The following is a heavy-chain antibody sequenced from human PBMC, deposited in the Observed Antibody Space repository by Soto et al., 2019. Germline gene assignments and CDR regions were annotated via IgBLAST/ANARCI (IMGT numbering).Heavy chain of an antibody. CDR2: MNPNSGNT. D-gene: IGHD2-15*01. J-gene: IGHJ4*02. CDR1: GYTCTIYD. V-gene: IGHV1-8*01. CDR3: AIVAGGYG. Sequence: ASVKVSCKASGYTCTIYDISWVRQATGQGLEWMGWMNPNSGNTGYAQKFQGRVTMTRKNSISTAYMELSSLRSEDTAVYYCAIVAGGYGWGQGTMVSVSS.